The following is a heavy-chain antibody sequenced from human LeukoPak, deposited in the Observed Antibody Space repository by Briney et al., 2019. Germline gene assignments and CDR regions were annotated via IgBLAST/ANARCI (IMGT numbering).Heavy chain of an antibody. Sequence: ASVKVSCKASGYTFTSYFMHWVRQAPGQGLEWMGLVNPSGGSTNYAQKFQGRVTMTRDTSTSTVYMELSSLRSEDTAVFYCAREATLRDTSSWWGYWGQGTLVTVSS. D-gene: IGHD6-13*01. CDR2: VNPSGGST. CDR3: AREATLRDTSSWWGY. CDR1: GYTFTSYF. J-gene: IGHJ4*02. V-gene: IGHV1-46*01.